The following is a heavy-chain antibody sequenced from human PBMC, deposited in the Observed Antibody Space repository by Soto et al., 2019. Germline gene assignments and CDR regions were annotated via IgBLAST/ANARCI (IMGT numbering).Heavy chain of an antibody. CDR2: IYYAGST. CDR1: GGSISSTDHY. J-gene: IGHJ6*02. D-gene: IGHD2-15*01. CDR3: ARLVFHCLRGSCDDYNFDGLDV. Sequence: SETLSLTYTVSGGSISSTDHYWGWIRQPPGKGLEWLGSIYYAGSTFHNPSLKRRATISVDTSRNQFSLRLSSVTASDTAVYYCARLVFHCLRGSCDDYNFDGLDVWGQGTTVT. V-gene: IGHV4-39*01.